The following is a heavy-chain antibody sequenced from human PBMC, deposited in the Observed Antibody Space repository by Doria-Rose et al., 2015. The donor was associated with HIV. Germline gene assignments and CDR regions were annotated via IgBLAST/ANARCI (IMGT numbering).Heavy chain of an antibody. CDR2: IFSDDER. J-gene: IGHJ4*02. CDR1: GVSLSSPGMG. CDR3: ARIKSSRWYHKYYFDF. V-gene: IGHV2-26*01. Sequence: QITLKESGSVLVKPTETLTLTCTVSGVSLSSPGMGVSWIRQPPGKALEWLANIFSDDERSYKTSLKSRLTISSVTSKSQVVLTMTDMDPVDTATYYCARIKSSRWYHKYYFDFWGQGTLVIVSA. D-gene: IGHD6-13*01.